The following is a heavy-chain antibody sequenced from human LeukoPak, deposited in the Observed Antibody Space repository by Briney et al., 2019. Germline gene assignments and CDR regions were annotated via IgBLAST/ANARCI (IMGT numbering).Heavy chain of an antibody. CDR1: GYTLTELS. J-gene: IGHJ4*02. Sequence: ASVKVSFEVSGYTLTELSMHWVRQAPGKGLEWMGGFDPEDGETIYAQKFQGRVTMTADTSTDTAYMELSSLRSEDTAVYYCATRGETGYSYGPYYFDYWGQGTLVTVSS. CDR2: FDPEDGET. D-gene: IGHD5-18*01. V-gene: IGHV1-24*01. CDR3: ATRGETGYSYGPYYFDY.